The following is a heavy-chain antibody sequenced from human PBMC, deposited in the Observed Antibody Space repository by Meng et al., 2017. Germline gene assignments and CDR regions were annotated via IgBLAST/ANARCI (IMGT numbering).Heavy chain of an antibody. CDR2: ISGSADSI. D-gene: IGHD4-17*01. V-gene: IGHV3-23*01. CDR3: VRISTLVTTL. J-gene: IGHJ4*02. Sequence: GESLKISCAASGFTFSGHAMTWVRQAPGKGLEWVSSISGSADSIYYADSVKGRFTISRDNAQNTLYLHMDSLRAEDTAVYFCVRISTLVTTLWGQGTLVTVSS. CDR1: GFTFSGHA.